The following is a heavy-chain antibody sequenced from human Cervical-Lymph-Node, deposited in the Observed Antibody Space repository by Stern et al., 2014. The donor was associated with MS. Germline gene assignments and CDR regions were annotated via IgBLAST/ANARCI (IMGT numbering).Heavy chain of an antibody. CDR2: IIPILGSG. D-gene: IGHD2/OR15-2a*01. CDR3: ARQYRPYFYGFGV. CDR1: GGTLNNYG. V-gene: IGHV1-69*01. Sequence: VQLVESGAEVKKPGSSVKVSCKASGGTLNNYGISWVRQPPGQGLEWMGGIIPILGSGDYAQDFQGRVTITADEVTSTVYMELSSLTSEDTAVYYCARQYRPYFYGFGVWGHGTTVTVSS. J-gene: IGHJ6*02.